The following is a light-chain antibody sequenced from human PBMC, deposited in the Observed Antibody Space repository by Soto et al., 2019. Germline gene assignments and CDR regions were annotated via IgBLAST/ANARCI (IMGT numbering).Light chain of an antibody. CDR1: SSDFGAYNY. CDR3: KSFTGTSVLYV. CDR2: DVS. Sequence: QSALTQPASVSGSPGQSITISCTGTSSDFGAYNYVSWYQQHPGKAPKLMIYDVSNRPSGVSNRFSGSKSGITASLTISGLQADDEADYYCKSFTGTSVLYVFGTGTKLTVL. V-gene: IGLV2-14*01. J-gene: IGLJ1*01.